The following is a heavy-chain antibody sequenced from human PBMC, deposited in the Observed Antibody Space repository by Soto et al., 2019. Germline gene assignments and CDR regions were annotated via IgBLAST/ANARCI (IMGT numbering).Heavy chain of an antibody. D-gene: IGHD3-10*01. CDR1: SGSISSSNW. Sequence: QVQLQESGPGLVKPSGTLSLTCAVSSGSISSSNWWSWVRQPPGKGLEWIGEIYHSGSTNYNPSIKSRVTISGDKSENQFSLKLSSVTAADTAVYYCARTYYYGSGSYSYNWFDPWGQGTLVTVSS. CDR3: ARTYYYGSGSYSYNWFDP. CDR2: IYHSGST. J-gene: IGHJ5*02. V-gene: IGHV4-4*02.